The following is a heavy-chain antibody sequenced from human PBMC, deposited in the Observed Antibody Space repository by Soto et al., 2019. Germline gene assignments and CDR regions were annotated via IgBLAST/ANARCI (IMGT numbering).Heavy chain of an antibody. CDR3: GRESDGGFWDY. CDR2: VSPNDGGT. V-gene: IGHV1-46*01. CDR1: GYTFTNYF. J-gene: IGHJ4*01. Sequence: QVQLVQSGAGVKEPGASVKLSCKASGYTFTNYFIHWVRQAPGQGLEWLGRVSPNDGGTHYAQKFWGRVAMTRDTSTTTVYMELSGLRSDDTAVYFCGRESDGGFWDYWGHGALVTVSS. D-gene: IGHD3-16*01.